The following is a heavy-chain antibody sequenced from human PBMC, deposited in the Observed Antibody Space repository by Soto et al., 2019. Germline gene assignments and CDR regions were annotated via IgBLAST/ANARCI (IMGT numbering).Heavy chain of an antibody. CDR1: GFTFSTYA. CDR3: ARDVVDARDWFDP. CDR2: ISATTGDT. V-gene: IGHV3-23*01. D-gene: IGHD2-15*01. Sequence: PGGSLRLSCAASGFTFSTYAMSWVRQAPGKGLEWVSAISATTGDTYYADSVRGRFTISRDNSMNALYLQMNSLRVEDTAVYYCARDVVDARDWFDPWGQGTLVTVSS. J-gene: IGHJ5*02.